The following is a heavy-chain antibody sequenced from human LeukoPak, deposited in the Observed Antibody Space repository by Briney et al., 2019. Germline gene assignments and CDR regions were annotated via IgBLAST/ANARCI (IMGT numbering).Heavy chain of an antibody. CDR3: ARLGPDYYGSGSYYRYFDY. D-gene: IGHD3-10*01. J-gene: IGHJ4*02. CDR2: INHSGST. V-gene: IGHV4-34*01. CDR1: GGSFSGYY. Sequence: PSETLSLTCAVYGGSFSGYYWSWIRQPPGKGLEWIGEINHSGSTNYNPSLKSRVTISVDTSKNQFSLELSSVTAADTAVYYCARLGPDYYGSGSYYRYFDYWGQGTLVTVSS.